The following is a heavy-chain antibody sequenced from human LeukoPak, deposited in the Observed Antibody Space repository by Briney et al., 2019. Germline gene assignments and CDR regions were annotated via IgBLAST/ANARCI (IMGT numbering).Heavy chain of an antibody. D-gene: IGHD3-10*01. Sequence: GGSLRLSCAASGFTFSSYEMNWVRQAPGKGLEWVSYISSSGSTIYYADSVKGRFTISRDNAKNSLYLQMNSLRAEDTAVYYCASSGALLWPRFDPWGQGTLVTVSS. CDR2: ISSSGSTI. V-gene: IGHV3-48*03. J-gene: IGHJ5*02. CDR1: GFTFSSYE. CDR3: ASSGALLWPRFDP.